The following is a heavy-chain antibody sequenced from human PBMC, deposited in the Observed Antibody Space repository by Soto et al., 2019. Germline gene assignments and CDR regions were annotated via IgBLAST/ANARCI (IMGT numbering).Heavy chain of an antibody. Sequence: PGGSLRLSCAASGFAVNGNSMTWVRQAPGKGLEWVSVLYSGGNTFYTGSVEGRFTISRDTSKNMLYLQMNSLRAEDTAVYYCARAARLQQFGYYFDYWGQGTLVTVSS. J-gene: IGHJ4*02. CDR2: LYSGGNT. CDR3: ARAARLQQFGYYFDY. V-gene: IGHV3-66*01. CDR1: GFAVNGNS. D-gene: IGHD6-6*01.